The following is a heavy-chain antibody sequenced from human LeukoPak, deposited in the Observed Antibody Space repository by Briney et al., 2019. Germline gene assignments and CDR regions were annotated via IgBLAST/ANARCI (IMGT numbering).Heavy chain of an antibody. CDR1: GYSISSISSTYY. J-gene: IGHJ4*02. D-gene: IGHD4-23*01. CDR3: ARLRVQNYGGNWGFDY. Sequence: PSETLSLTCTVSGYSISSISSTYYWGWVRQSPGKRLEWIGSSIYHSGSTYYDPSLQSRVTISIDTSKNQFSLKLSSVTAADTAVYYCARLRVQNYGGNWGFDYWGQGTLVTVSS. V-gene: IGHV4-38-2*02. CDR2: SIYHSGST.